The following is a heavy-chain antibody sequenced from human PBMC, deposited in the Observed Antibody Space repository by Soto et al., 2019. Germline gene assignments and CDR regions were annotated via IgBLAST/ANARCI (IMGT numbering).Heavy chain of an antibody. CDR2: IYYSGST. V-gene: IGHV4-31*03. CDR1: GGSISSGGYY. J-gene: IGHJ4*02. Sequence: TLSLTCPVSGGSISSGGYYWSWIRQHPGKGLEWIGYIYYSGSTYYNPSLKSRVTISVDTSKNQFSLKLSSVTAADTAVYYCARVFVVVPAYDYWGQGTLVTVYS. CDR3: ARVFVVVPAYDY. D-gene: IGHD2-2*01.